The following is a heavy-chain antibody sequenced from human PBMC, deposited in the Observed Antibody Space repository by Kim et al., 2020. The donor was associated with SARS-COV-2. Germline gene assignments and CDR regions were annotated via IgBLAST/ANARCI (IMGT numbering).Heavy chain of an antibody. D-gene: IGHD2-15*01. CDR3: ARAVVAATPDYYYYYCMDV. Sequence: SETLSLTCTVSGGSISSYYWSWIRQPPGKGLEWIGYIYYSGSTNYNPSLKSRVTISVDTSKNQFSLKLSSVTAADKAVYYCARAVVAATPDYYYYYCMDVWGHGATVTVSS. V-gene: IGHV4-59*01. CDR1: GGSISSYY. J-gene: IGHJ6*02. CDR2: IYYSGST.